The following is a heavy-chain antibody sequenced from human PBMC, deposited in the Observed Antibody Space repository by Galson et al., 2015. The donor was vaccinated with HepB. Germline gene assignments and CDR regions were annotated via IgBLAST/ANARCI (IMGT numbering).Heavy chain of an antibody. Sequence: SLRLSCAASGFTFSDHYMDWLRQAPGKGLEWLGRSRNRANGYRTEYAAPVKARFTVSRDDSRDSLYLQMNSLQTEDTAVYYCARGGHCGGGTCYSDYFDYWGRGALVTVSS. J-gene: IGHJ4*02. CDR1: GFTFSDHY. D-gene: IGHD2-15*01. CDR3: ARGGHCGGGTCYSDYFDY. CDR2: SRNRANGYRT. V-gene: IGHV3-72*01.